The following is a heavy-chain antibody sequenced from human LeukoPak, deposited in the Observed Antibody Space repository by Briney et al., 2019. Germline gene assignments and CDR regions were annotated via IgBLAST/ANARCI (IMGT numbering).Heavy chain of an antibody. D-gene: IGHD2-15*01. V-gene: IGHV3-23*01. J-gene: IGHJ3*02. CDR1: GFTFSSYA. Sequence: GGSLRLSCAASGFTFSSYAMSWVRQAPGKGLEWVSAISGSGGSTYYADSVKGRFTISRDNSKNSLYLQMNSLRAEDTAVYYCARINGGLDAFDIWGQGTMVTVSS. CDR3: ARINGGLDAFDI. CDR2: ISGSGGST.